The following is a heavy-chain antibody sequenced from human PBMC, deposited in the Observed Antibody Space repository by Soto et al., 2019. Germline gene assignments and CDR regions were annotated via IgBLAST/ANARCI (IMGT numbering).Heavy chain of an antibody. Sequence: QLQLQESGPGLVKPSETLSLTCTVSGGSISSSSYYWGWIRQPPGKGLEWIGSIYYSGSTYYNPSIKSRVTISVDTSKNQFSLKLSSVTAADTAVYYCEVVPAAIRYCSGGSCYSDAFDIWGQGTMVTVSS. CDR1: GGSISSSSYY. J-gene: IGHJ3*02. CDR2: IYYSGST. V-gene: IGHV4-39*01. CDR3: EVVPAAIRYCSGGSCYSDAFDI. D-gene: IGHD2-15*01.